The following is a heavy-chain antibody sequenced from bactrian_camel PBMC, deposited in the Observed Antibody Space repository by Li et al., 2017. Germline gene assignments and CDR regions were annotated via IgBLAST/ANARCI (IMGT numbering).Heavy chain of an antibody. CDR3: AAAPLNTMKSPYY. CDR2: SGRGST. J-gene: IGHJ4*01. D-gene: IGHD4*01. V-gene: IGHV3S41*01. Sequence: SGRGSTRYSDSVKGRFTISRDNAENTLYLQMNSLKPEDTAMYYCAAAPLNTMKSPYYWGQGTQVTVSS.